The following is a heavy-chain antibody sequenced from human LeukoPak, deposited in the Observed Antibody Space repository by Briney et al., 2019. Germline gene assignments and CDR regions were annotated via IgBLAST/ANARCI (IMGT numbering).Heavy chain of an antibody. D-gene: IGHD2-15*01. CDR1: GYTFTSYG. V-gene: IGHV1-18*01. J-gene: IGHJ4*02. CDR3: VRDFSGLRDIVVVVAATRFDY. Sequence: ASVKVSCKASGYTFTSYGISWVRQAPGQGLEWMGWISAYNGNTNYAQKLQGRVTMTTDTSTSTAYMELRSLRSGDTAAYYCVRDFSGLRDIVVVVAATRFDYWGQGTLVTVSS. CDR2: ISAYNGNT.